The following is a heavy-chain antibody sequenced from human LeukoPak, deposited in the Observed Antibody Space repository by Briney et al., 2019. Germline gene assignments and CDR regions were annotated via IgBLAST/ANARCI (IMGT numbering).Heavy chain of an antibody. V-gene: IGHV4-38-2*02. Sequence: SETLSLTCTVSGYSISSGYYWGWIRQPPGKGLEWIGNMYHGGSTYYNPSLKSRVTISVDTSKNQFSLKLSSVTAADTAVYYCARGAKYGSGSYYSPLHGYFDYWGQGTLVTVSS. D-gene: IGHD3-10*01. J-gene: IGHJ4*02. CDR2: MYHGGST. CDR3: ARGAKYGSGSYYSPLHGYFDY. CDR1: GYSISSGYY.